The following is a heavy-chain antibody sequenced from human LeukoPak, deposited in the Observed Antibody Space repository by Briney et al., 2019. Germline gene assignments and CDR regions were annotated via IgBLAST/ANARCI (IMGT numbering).Heavy chain of an antibody. CDR3: ARLRDPYCSGGSCTSPWFDP. V-gene: IGHV4-59*08. CDR1: GGSISNYY. Sequence: SETLSLTCTVSGGSISNYYWSWIRQPPGKGLECIGYIYYSGSTNYNPSLKSRVTISVDTSKNQFSLKLSSVTAADTAVYYCARLRDPYCSGGSCTSPWFDPWAREPWSPSPQ. D-gene: IGHD2-15*01. CDR2: IYYSGST. J-gene: IGHJ5*02.